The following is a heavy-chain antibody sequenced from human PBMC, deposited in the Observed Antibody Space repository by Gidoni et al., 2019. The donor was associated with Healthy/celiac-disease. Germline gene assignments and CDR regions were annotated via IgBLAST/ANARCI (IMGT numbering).Heavy chain of an antibody. J-gene: IGHJ2*01. CDR3: ARLRAGTHYDIFTGYRNYWYFDL. CDR2: LYSSGST. V-gene: IGHV4-39*01. CDR1: GGSISSSSDY. Sequence: QLQLQESGPGLVKPSETLSLTCTVSGGSISSSSDYWGWTRQPPGTGLEWIWSLYSSGSTYYNPSLKSRVTISVDTSKNQFSLKLSSVTAADTAVYYCARLRAGTHYDIFTGYRNYWYFDLWGRGTLVTVSS. D-gene: IGHD3-9*01.